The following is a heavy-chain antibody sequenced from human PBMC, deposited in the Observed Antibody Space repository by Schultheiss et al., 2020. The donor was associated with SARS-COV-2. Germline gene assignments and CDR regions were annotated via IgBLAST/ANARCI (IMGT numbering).Heavy chain of an antibody. V-gene: IGHV1-2*02. D-gene: IGHD2-2*01. CDR3: ARDNIVVVPAAGMDV. J-gene: IGHJ6*02. CDR2: INPNSGGT. CDR1: GYTFTGYY. Sequence: ASVKVSCKASGYTFTGYYMHCVRQAPGQGLEWMGWINPNSGGTNYAQKFQGRVTMTRDTSISTAYMELSRLRSDDTAVYYCARDNIVVVPAAGMDVWGQGTTVTVSS.